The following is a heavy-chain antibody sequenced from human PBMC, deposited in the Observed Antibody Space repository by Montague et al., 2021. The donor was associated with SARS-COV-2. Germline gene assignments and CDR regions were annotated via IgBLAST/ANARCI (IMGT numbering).Heavy chain of an antibody. V-gene: IGHV4-34*01. D-gene: IGHD2-15*01. J-gene: IGHJ6*03. Sequence: SETLSLTCAIHGGSFSGYYWNWIRQCPGKGLEWIGEINHGGSTNXNPSLKNRLTISADTSKNQFSLKLTSVAATDTAVYYCARLRDGVVPSPILGIGPYFTYYYMDVWGKGTTVTVS. CDR1: GGSFSGYY. CDR3: ARLRDGVVPSPILGIGPYFTYYYMDV. CDR2: INHGGST.